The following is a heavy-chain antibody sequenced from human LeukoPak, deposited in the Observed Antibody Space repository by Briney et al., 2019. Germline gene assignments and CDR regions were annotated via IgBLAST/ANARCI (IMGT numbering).Heavy chain of an antibody. Sequence: GTSLRLSCAASGFSFSSYAMHWVRQAPGKGLEWVAVTSYDGTNKYYADSVKGRFTISRDNSKNTLYLQMNSLRAEDTAVYYCARMLKGGSSYFDHWGQGTLVTVSS. D-gene: IGHD1-26*01. CDR2: TSYDGTNK. CDR3: ARMLKGGSSYFDH. CDR1: GFSFSSYA. V-gene: IGHV3-30-3*01. J-gene: IGHJ4*02.